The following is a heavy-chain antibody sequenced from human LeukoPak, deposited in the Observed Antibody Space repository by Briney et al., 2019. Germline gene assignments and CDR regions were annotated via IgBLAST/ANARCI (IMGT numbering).Heavy chain of an antibody. D-gene: IGHD3-22*01. V-gene: IGHV4-39*07. J-gene: IGHJ4*02. Sequence: SETLSLTCTVSGGSISSSSYYWGWIRQPPGKGLEWIRSIYYSGSTYYNPSLKSRVTISVDTSKNQFSLKLSSVTAADTAVYYCARGGSSGYPTMIDYWGQGTLVTVSS. CDR3: ARGGSSGYPTMIDY. CDR2: IYYSGST. CDR1: GGSISSSSYY.